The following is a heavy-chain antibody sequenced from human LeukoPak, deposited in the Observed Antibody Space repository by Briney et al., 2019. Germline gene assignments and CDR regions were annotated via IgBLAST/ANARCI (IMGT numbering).Heavy chain of an antibody. D-gene: IGHD5-18*01. V-gene: IGHV3-23*01. CDR3: AKAPPDSYYYYYGMDV. CDR2: ISGSGGST. CDR1: GFTFTGYA. J-gene: IGHJ6*02. Sequence: GGSLRLSCAASGFTFTGYAMSWVRQAPGKGLEWVSAISGSGGSTYYADSVKGRFTISRDNSKNTLYLHMNSLRAEDTAVYYCAKAPPDSYYYYYGMDVWGQGTTVTVSS.